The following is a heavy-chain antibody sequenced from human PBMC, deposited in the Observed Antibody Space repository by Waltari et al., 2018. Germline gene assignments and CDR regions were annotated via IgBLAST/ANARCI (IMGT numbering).Heavy chain of an antibody. CDR1: GGSFSGYY. CDR3: ARSKKAGYSSSWSWFDP. Sequence: QVQLPPWGAGLLKPSETLSLTCAVYGGSFSGYYWSWIRQPPGKGLEWIGEVNHSGSTNDNPSLKSRVTVSVDTSKNQFSLKLSSVTAADTAVDDCARSKKAGYSSSWSWFDPWGQGTLVTVSS. CDR2: VNHSGST. J-gene: IGHJ5*02. V-gene: IGHV4-34*01. D-gene: IGHD6-13*01.